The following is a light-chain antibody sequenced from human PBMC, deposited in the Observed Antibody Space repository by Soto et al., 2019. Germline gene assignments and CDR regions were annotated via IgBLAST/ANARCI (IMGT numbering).Light chain of an antibody. J-gene: IGKJ4*01. Sequence: IQMTQSPFSVSASVGDRVTITGRASQGISSWLAWYQQKPGKSPTLLIYKASNLQTGVPSRFSGSGSGTDFTLTISSLQPEDFATYYCQQTSSFPLTFGGGTKVDIK. CDR3: QQTSSFPLT. V-gene: IGKV1-12*01. CDR1: QGISSW. CDR2: KAS.